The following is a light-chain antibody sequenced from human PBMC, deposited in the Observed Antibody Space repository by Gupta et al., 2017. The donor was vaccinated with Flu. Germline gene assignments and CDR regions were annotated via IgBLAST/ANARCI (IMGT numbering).Light chain of an antibody. J-gene: IGKJ4*01. V-gene: IGKV3D-15*01. Sequence: ETVMTQFPATLSVSPGERATLSCRASQSITNNLAWYQQKPGQAPRLLIYAASIRATGIPARFSGSGAGTDFTLTITSLQSEDFAIYHCQQYNNGPPTITFGGGTKVEIK. CDR3: QQYNNGPPTIT. CDR2: AAS. CDR1: QSITNN.